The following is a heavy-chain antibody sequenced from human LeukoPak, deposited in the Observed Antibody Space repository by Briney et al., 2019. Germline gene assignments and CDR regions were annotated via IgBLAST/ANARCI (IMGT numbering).Heavy chain of an antibody. Sequence: GGSLRLSCAASGFTFSSYGMSWVRQAPGKGLEWVSAISGSGGSTYYADSVKGRFTISRDNAKNSLYLQMNSLRVEDTAIYYCARDPYNGAYSEGYYYYYMDVWGKGTTVTVSS. V-gene: IGHV3-23*01. CDR3: ARDPYNGAYSEGYYYYYMDV. J-gene: IGHJ6*03. CDR2: ISGSGGST. CDR1: GFTFSSYG. D-gene: IGHD1-1*01.